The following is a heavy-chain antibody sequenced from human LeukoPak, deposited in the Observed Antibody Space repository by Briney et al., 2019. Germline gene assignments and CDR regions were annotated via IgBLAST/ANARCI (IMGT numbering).Heavy chain of an antibody. Sequence: GGSLRLSCTASGFTFGDYAMSWVRQAPGKGLEWVGFIRSKAYGGTTEYAASVKGRFTISRDDSKNTLYLQMNSLKTEDTAVYYCTTDRRDSSGWFRHLLYYYYMDVWGKGTTVTVSS. J-gene: IGHJ6*03. V-gene: IGHV3-49*04. CDR1: GFTFGDYA. CDR2: IRSKAYGGTT. D-gene: IGHD6-19*01. CDR3: TTDRRDSSGWFRHLLYYYYMDV.